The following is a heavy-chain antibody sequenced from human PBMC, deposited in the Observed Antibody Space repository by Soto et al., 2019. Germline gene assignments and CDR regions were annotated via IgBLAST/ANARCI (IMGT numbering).Heavy chain of an antibody. CDR2: ISGSGGST. CDR3: AKGNYDSSGYYGTPTPDPFDI. V-gene: IGHV3-23*01. CDR1: GFTFSSYA. Sequence: GGSLRLSCAASGFTFSSYAMSWVRQAPGKGLEWVSAISGSGGSTYYADSVKGRFTISIDNSKNTLYLQMNSLRAEDTAVYYCAKGNYDSSGYYGTPTPDPFDIWGQGTMVTFSS. D-gene: IGHD3-22*01. J-gene: IGHJ3*02.